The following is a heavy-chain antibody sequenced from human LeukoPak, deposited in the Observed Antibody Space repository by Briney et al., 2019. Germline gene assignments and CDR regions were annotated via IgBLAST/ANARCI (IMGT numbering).Heavy chain of an antibody. V-gene: IGHV3-48*04. CDR3: ARDREGGVEAQIDY. CDR1: GFTFSSYS. D-gene: IGHD2-8*02. CDR2: ISSSSSTI. J-gene: IGHJ4*02. Sequence: PGGSLRLSCAASGFTFSSYSMNWVRQAPGKGLEWVSYISSSSSTIYYADSVKGRFTISRDNAKNSLYLQMNSLRAEDTAVYYCARDREGGVEAQIDYWGQGTLVTVSS.